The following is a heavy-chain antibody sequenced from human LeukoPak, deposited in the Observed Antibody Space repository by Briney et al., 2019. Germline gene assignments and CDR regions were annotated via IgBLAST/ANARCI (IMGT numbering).Heavy chain of an antibody. CDR3: ARSGDYSNYEGY. CDR2: ISHSEST. V-gene: IGHV4-30-2*01. Sequence: PSQTLSLTCTVSGGSISSGNYYWSWIRQPPGKGLEWIGYISHSESTYYNPSLKSRVTILVDRSKNQFSLKLSSVTAADTAVYYCARSGDYSNYEGYWDQGTLVTVSS. CDR1: GGSISSGNYY. J-gene: IGHJ4*02. D-gene: IGHD4-11*01.